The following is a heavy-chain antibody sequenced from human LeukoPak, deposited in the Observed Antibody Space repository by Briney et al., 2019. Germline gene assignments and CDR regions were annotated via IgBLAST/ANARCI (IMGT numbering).Heavy chain of an antibody. CDR1: GFTFSSYG. Sequence: GGSLRLSCAASGFTFSSYGMHWVRQAPGKGLEWVAVISYDGSNKYYADSVKGRFTISRDNSKNTLYLQMNSLRAEDTAVYYCLTQRWLQPRGDYWGQGTLVTVSS. CDR3: LTQRWLQPRGDY. V-gene: IGHV3-30*03. J-gene: IGHJ4*02. CDR2: ISYDGSNK. D-gene: IGHD5-24*01.